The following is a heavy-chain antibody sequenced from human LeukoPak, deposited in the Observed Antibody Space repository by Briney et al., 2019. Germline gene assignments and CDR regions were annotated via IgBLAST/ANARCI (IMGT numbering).Heavy chain of an antibody. D-gene: IGHD2-8*01. V-gene: IGHV3-23*01. J-gene: IGHJ4*02. CDR3: AKDTSIGRYCTNGVCSPFDY. CDR1: GFTFSSYA. CDR2: NSDSGGST. Sequence: GGSLRLSCAASGFTFSSYAMSWVRQAPGKGLEWVSANSDSGGSTYDADSVKGRFTISRDNSKNTLYLQMNSLRAEDTAVYYCAKDTSIGRYCTNGVCSPFDYWGQGTLVTVSS.